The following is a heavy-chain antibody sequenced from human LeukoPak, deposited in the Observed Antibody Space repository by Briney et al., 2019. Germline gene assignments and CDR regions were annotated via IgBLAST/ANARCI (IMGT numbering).Heavy chain of an antibody. CDR3: AKRRDYCSSTSCYVLGAFDI. CDR1: GFTFNIYG. D-gene: IGHD2-2*01. CDR2: ISGSGGST. V-gene: IGHV3-23*01. J-gene: IGHJ3*02. Sequence: GRSLRLSCAASGFTFNIYGMSWVSQAPGKGMEWDSAISGSGGSTYYADSVKGRFTISRDNSKNTLYLQMNSLRAEDTAVYYCAKRRDYCSSTSCYVLGAFDIWGQGTMVTVSS.